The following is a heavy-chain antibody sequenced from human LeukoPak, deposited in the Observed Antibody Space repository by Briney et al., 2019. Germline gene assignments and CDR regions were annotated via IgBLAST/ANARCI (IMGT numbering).Heavy chain of an antibody. CDR3: ATEGIAVAGTPY. Sequence: GASVKVSCKVSGYTLTELSMHWVRQAPGKGLEWMGGFDPEDGETIYAQKFQGRVTMTKDTSTDTAYMELSSLRSEDTAVYYCATEGIAVAGTPYWGQGTLVTVSS. D-gene: IGHD6-19*01. V-gene: IGHV1-24*01. CDR1: GYTLTELS. CDR2: FDPEDGET. J-gene: IGHJ4*02.